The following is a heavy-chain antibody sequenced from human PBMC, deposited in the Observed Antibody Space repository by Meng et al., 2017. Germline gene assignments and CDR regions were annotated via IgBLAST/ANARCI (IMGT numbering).Heavy chain of an antibody. V-gene: IGHV3-30*01. CDR1: GFTFSSYA. CDR2: ISYDGSNK. J-gene: IGHJ5*02. D-gene: IGHD6-13*01. Sequence: GGSLRLSCAASGFTFSSYAMHWVRQAPGKGLEWVAVISYDGSNKYYADSVKGRFTISRDNSKNTLYLQMNSLRAEDTAVYYCARSLAAAGVSLGWFDPWGQGTLVTVSS. CDR3: ARSLAAAGVSLGWFDP.